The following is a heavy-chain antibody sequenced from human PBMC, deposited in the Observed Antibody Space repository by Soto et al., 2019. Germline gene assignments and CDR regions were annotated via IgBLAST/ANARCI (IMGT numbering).Heavy chain of an antibody. CDR2: IWYDGSNK. D-gene: IGHD2-2*01. J-gene: IGHJ4*02. CDR1: GFTFSSYG. V-gene: IGHV3-33*01. Sequence: PGGSLRLSCAASGFTFSSYGMHWVRQAPGKGLEWVAVIWYDGSNKYYADSVKGRFTISRDYSKNTLYLQMNSLRAEDTAVYYCARTASAAPYYFDYWGQGTLVTVSS. CDR3: ARTASAAPYYFDY.